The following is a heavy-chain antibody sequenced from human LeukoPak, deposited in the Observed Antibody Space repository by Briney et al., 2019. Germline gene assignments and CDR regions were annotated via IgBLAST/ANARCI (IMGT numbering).Heavy chain of an antibody. CDR1: GGSFSGYY. CDR2: INHSGST. CDR3: ARVDTAMCFHY. V-gene: IGHV4-34*01. D-gene: IGHD5-18*01. J-gene: IGHJ4*02. Sequence: SETLSLTCAVYGGSFSGYYWSRIRQPPGKGLEWIGEINHSGSTNYNPSLKSRVTISVDTSKNQFSLKLSSVTAADTAVYYCARVDTAMCFHYWGQGTLVTVSS.